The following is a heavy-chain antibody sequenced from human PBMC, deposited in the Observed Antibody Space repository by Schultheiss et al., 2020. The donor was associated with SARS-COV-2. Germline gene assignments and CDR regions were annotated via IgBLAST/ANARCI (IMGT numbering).Heavy chain of an antibody. CDR2: IYHSGST. J-gene: IGHJ5*02. CDR3: ARGKRCSSTSCYRNWFDP. V-gene: IGHV4-34*01. D-gene: IGHD2-2*01. CDR1: GGSFSGYY. Sequence: SETLSLTCAVYGGSFSGYYWSWIRQPPGKGLEWIGEIYHSGSTNYNPSLKSRVTISVDTSKNQFSLKLSSVTAADTAVYYCARGKRCSSTSCYRNWFDPWGQGTLVTVSS.